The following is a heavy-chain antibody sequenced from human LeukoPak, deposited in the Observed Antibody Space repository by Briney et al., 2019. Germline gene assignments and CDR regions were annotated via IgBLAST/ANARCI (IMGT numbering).Heavy chain of an antibody. CDR1: GGSFSGYY. D-gene: IGHD3-3*01. CDR2: INHSGST. J-gene: IGHJ6*02. Sequence: SETLSLTCAVYGGSFSGYYWSCIRQPPGKGLEWIGEINHSGSTNYNPSLKSRVTISVDTSKNQFSLKLSSVTAADTAVYYCARGKVMSYYDFWSGPLYGMDVWGQGTTVTVSS. V-gene: IGHV4-34*01. CDR3: ARGKVMSYYDFWSGPLYGMDV.